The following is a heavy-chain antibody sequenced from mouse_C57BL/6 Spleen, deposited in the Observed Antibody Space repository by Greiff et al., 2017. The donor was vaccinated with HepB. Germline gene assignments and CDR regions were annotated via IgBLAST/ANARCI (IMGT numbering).Heavy chain of an antibody. J-gene: IGHJ4*01. CDR1: GYAFSSSW. D-gene: IGHD3-2*02. CDR3: ARWAQAMDY. CDR2: IYPGDGDT. Sequence: QVQLQQSGAELVKPGASVKISCKASGYAFSSSWMNWVKQRPGKGLEWIGQIYPGDGDTNYNGKFKGKATLTADKSSSTAYMQLSSLTSEDSAVYFCARWAQAMDYWGQGTSVTVSS. V-gene: IGHV1-80*01.